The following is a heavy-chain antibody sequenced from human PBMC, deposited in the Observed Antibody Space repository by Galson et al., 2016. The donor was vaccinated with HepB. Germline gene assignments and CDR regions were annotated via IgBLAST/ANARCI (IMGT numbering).Heavy chain of an antibody. CDR1: GFTVSSSY. V-gene: IGHV3-53*01. D-gene: IGHD3-22*01. CDR2: LYSGGGST. Sequence: SLRLSCAASGFTVSSSYISWVRQAPGKGLEWVSILYSGGGSTHYADSVKGRFAISRDNSKNTLYLQMNSLRAGVTAVYFCARVYDGSGFLSRGWYFDLWGRGTLVTVSS. CDR3: ARVYDGSGFLSRGWYFDL. J-gene: IGHJ2*01.